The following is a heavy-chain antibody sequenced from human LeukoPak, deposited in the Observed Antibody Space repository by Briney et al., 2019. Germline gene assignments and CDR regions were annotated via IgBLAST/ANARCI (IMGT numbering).Heavy chain of an antibody. J-gene: IGHJ4*02. Sequence: GESLKISRKGSGYRFTTQWIGWVRQMPGKGLEWVGIIYPGDSDTRYSPSFQGQVTISADKSISTAYLQWSSLKASDTAMYYCATAVITDPYFDCWGQGTLVTVSS. CDR2: IYPGDSDT. D-gene: IGHD4-23*01. CDR3: ATAVITDPYFDC. CDR1: GYRFTTQW. V-gene: IGHV5-51*01.